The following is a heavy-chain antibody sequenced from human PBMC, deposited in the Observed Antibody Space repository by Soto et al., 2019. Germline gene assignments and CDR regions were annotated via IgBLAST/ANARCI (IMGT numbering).Heavy chain of an antibody. V-gene: IGHV3-23*01. CDR1: GFTFSSYA. Sequence: GGSLRLSCAASGFTFSSYAMSWVRQAPGKGLEWVSAISGSGGSTYYADSVKGRFTISRDNSKNTLYLQMNSLRAEDTAVYYCAKDRSELGLLDYYYGMDVWGQGTTVTVSS. D-gene: IGHD1-26*01. CDR3: AKDRSELGLLDYYYGMDV. CDR2: ISGSGGST. J-gene: IGHJ6*02.